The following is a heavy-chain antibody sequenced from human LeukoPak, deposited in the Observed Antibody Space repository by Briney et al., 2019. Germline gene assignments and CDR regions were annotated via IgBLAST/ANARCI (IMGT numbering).Heavy chain of an antibody. D-gene: IGHD5-24*01. Sequence: GASVNVFCKASGYTFTGYYMHWVRQAPGQGLEWMGWINPNSGGTNYAQKFQGRVTMTRDTSISTAYMELSRLRSGDTAVYYCARVRRDGYYAFDYWGQGTLVTVSS. CDR2: INPNSGGT. V-gene: IGHV1-2*02. J-gene: IGHJ4*02. CDR3: ARVRRDGYYAFDY. CDR1: GYTFTGYY.